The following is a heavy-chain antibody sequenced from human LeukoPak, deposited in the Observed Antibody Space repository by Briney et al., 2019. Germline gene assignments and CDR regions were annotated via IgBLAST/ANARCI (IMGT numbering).Heavy chain of an antibody. CDR1: GGSFSGYY. Sequence: SETLSLTCAVYGGSFSGYYWSWIRQPPGKGLEWIGEINHSGSTNYNPSLKSRVTISVDTSKNQFSLKLSSVTAAGTAVYYCARGSTGPQDAFDIWGQGTMVTVSS. CDR3: ARGSTGPQDAFDI. CDR2: INHSGST. J-gene: IGHJ3*02. V-gene: IGHV4-34*01.